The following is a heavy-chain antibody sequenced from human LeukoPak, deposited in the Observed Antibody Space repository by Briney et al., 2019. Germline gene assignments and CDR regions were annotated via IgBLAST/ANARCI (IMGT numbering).Heavy chain of an antibody. V-gene: IGHV3-23*01. CDR1: GFTFSSYG. CDR2: ISGSSGGT. Sequence: GGSLRLSCAASGFTFSSYGMTWVRQAPGKGLEWVSGISGSSGGTYYPDSVKGRFTISRDNSKNTLYLQMNRLRAEDTAVYYCVKGRLTGDHWGQGTLVTVSS. J-gene: IGHJ4*02. CDR3: VKGRLTGDH. D-gene: IGHD7-27*01.